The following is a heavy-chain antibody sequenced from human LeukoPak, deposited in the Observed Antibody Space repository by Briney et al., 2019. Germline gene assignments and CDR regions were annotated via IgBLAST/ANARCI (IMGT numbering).Heavy chain of an antibody. Sequence: GGSLRLSCAASGFTFSSYSMNWVRQAPGKGLEWVSSISCSSSYIYYADSVKGRFTISRDNGKNSLYLQMNSLRAEDTAVYYCARDRARADYWGQGTLVTVSS. CDR3: ARDRARADY. CDR2: ISCSSSYI. J-gene: IGHJ4*02. CDR1: GFTFSSYS. D-gene: IGHD3-10*01. V-gene: IGHV3-21*01.